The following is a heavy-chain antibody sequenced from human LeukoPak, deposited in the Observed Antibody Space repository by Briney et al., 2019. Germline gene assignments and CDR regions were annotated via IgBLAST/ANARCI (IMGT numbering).Heavy chain of an antibody. D-gene: IGHD6-19*01. V-gene: IGHV4-61*02. Sequence: PSETLSLTCTVSGGSISSGSYYWSWIRQPARKGLDWIGRIYTTGSTNYNPSLKSRVTISVDTSKNQFSLQLNSVTPEDTAVYYCARADEQWLVYYFDYWGQGTLVTVSS. CDR3: ARADEQWLVYYFDY. J-gene: IGHJ4*02. CDR1: GGSISSGSYY. CDR2: IYTTGST.